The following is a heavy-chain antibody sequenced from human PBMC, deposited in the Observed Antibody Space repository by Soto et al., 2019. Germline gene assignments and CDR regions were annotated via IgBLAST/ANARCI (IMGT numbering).Heavy chain of an antibody. J-gene: IGHJ2*01. V-gene: IGHV4-59*08. Sequence: QVHLQESGPGLVKPSETLSLTCTVSGGSISTYYWSWIRQSPGKGLEWIAYINYSGSTNYNPSLKSRVTIPLDTSRDPFSLKLSSVTAADTAVYFCARHGNWYYDLWGRGTLVTVSS. CDR2: INYSGST. CDR1: GGSISTYY. CDR3: ARHGNWYYDL.